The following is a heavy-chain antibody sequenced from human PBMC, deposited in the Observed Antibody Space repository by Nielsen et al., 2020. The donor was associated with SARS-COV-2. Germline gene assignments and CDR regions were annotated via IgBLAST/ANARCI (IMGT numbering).Heavy chain of an antibody. J-gene: IGHJ4*02. Sequence: ASVKVSCKASGYTFTSYAMHWVRQAPGQRLEWMGWINAGNGNTKYSQKFQGRVTITRDTSASTAYMELSSLRSEDTAVYYCARDGYSGYDLTLFDYWGQGTLVTVSS. D-gene: IGHD5-12*01. CDR1: GYTFTSYA. V-gene: IGHV1-3*01. CDR3: ARDGYSGYDLTLFDY. CDR2: INAGNGNT.